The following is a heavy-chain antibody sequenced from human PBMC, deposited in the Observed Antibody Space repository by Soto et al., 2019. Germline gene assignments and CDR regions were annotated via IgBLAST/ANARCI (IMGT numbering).Heavy chain of an antibody. V-gene: IGHV3-30*18. CDR2: ISYDGSNK. J-gene: IGHJ4*02. Sequence: GGSLRLSCAASGFTFSSYGMHWVRQAPGKGLEWVAVISYDGSNKYYADSVKGRFTISRDNSKNTLYLQMNSLRAEDTALYYCAKPQSKWELLTSFDYWGQGTLVTVSS. CDR1: GFTFSSYG. D-gene: IGHD1-26*01. CDR3: AKPQSKWELLTSFDY.